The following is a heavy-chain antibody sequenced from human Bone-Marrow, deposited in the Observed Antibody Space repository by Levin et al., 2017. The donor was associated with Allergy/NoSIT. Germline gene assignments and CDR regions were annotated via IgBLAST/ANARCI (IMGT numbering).Heavy chain of an antibody. J-gene: IGHJ3*02. V-gene: IGHV1-2*02. Sequence: GASVKVSCKASGYTFTGYYMHWVRQAPGQGLEWMGWINPNSGGTNYAQKFQGRVTMTRDTSISTAYMELSRLRSDDTAVYYCARVGITMILSEYAFDIWGQGTMVTVSS. CDR3: ARVGITMILSEYAFDI. CDR2: INPNSGGT. D-gene: IGHD3-22*01. CDR1: GYTFTGYY.